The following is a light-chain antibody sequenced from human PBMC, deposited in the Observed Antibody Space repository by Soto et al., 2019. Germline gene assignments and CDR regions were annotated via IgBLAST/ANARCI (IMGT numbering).Light chain of an antibody. CDR2: GAS. V-gene: IGKV1-12*01. J-gene: IGKJ3*01. CDR1: QDIHTW. Sequence: DMQMTQSPSSVSASLGDRVTITCRASQDIHTWLAWYQQKPGQAPKLLIYGASHLQSGVPSRFSGSGSGTDFPLTISRLQSEDFATYYCQQANSFPFTFGPGTKVDVK. CDR3: QQANSFPFT.